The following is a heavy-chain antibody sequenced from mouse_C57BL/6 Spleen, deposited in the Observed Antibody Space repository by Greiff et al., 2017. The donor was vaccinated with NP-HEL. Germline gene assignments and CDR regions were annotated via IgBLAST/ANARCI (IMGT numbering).Heavy chain of an antibody. CDR1: GFNIKDDY. J-gene: IGHJ3*01. CDR2: IDPENGDT. Sequence: VQLQQSGAELVRPGASVKLSCTASGFNIKDDYMHWVKQRPEQGLEWIGWIDPENGDTEYASKFQGKATITADTSSNTAYLQLSSLTSEDTAVYYCTTGGYDVFADWGQGTLVTVSA. CDR3: TTGGYDVFAD. V-gene: IGHV14-4*01. D-gene: IGHD2-2*01.